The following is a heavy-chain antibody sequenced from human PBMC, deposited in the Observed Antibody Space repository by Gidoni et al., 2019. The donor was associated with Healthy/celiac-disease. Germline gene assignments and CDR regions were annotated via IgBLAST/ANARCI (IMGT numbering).Heavy chain of an antibody. D-gene: IGHD2-2*01. CDR1: GFTFSSYA. Sequence: EVQLVESGGGLVQPGGSLRLSCAASGFTFSSYAMRWVRQAPGKGLEWVAAIRGRGGSTYYADSVKGRFTISRDNSKNTLYLQMNSLRAEDTAVYYCAKDQVYGYCSSTSCPYYYYMDVWGKGTTVTVSS. V-gene: IGHV3-23*04. J-gene: IGHJ6*03. CDR3: AKDQVYGYCSSTSCPYYYYMDV. CDR2: IRGRGGST.